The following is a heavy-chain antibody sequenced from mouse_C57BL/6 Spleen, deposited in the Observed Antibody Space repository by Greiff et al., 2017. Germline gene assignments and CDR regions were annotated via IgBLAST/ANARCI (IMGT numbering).Heavy chain of an antibody. CDR2: IYPGDGDT. J-gene: IGHJ1*03. CDR3: DSSNYPSYWYFDV. V-gene: IGHV1-80*01. Sequence: QVQLQQSGAELVKPGASVKISCKASGYAFSSYWMNWVKQRPGQGLEWIGQIYPGDGDTNYNGKFKGKATLTADKSSSTAYMQLSSLTSEDSAVYFCDSSNYPSYWYFDVWGTGTTVTVSS. CDR1: GYAFSSYW. D-gene: IGHD2-5*01.